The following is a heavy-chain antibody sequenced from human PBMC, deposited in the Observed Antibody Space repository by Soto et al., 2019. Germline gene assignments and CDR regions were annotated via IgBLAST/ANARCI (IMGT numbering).Heavy chain of an antibody. CDR1: GGSFSGYY. J-gene: IGHJ6*02. Sequence: LSLTCAVYGGSFSGYYWSWIRQPPGKGLEWIGEINHSGSTNYNPSLKSRVTISVDTSKNQFSLKLSSVTAADTAVYYCARYKSNYYYGMDVWGQGTTVTVSS. V-gene: IGHV4-34*01. D-gene: IGHD1-20*01. CDR3: ARYKSNYYYGMDV. CDR2: INHSGST.